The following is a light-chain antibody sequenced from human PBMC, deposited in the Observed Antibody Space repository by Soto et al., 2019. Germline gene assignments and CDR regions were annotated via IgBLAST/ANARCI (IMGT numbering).Light chain of an antibody. CDR3: SAWDGSMNGDV. CDR2: RDD. CDR1: SSNVGSNV. Sequence: QSALTQPPSASGTPGQRVIISCSGSSSNVGSNVVNWYQQLPGTAPRLLIYRDDQRPSGVTDRFSGSRSGTTASLAISGLQSEDEAHYYCSAWDGSMNGDVFGPGTKVTV. J-gene: IGLJ1*01. V-gene: IGLV1-44*01.